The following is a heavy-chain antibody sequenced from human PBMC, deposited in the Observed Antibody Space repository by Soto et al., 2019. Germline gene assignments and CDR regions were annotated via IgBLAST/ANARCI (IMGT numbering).Heavy chain of an antibody. CDR1: GYTFTGYY. V-gene: IGHV1-2*02. Sequence: GASVKVSCKASGYTFTGYYMHWVRQAPGQGLEWMGWINPNSGGTNYAQKFQGRVTMTRDTSISTAYMELSRLRSDDTAVYYCARVTTTANDAFDIWGQGTMVTVSS. J-gene: IGHJ3*02. D-gene: IGHD4-17*01. CDR3: ARVTTTANDAFDI. CDR2: INPNSGGT.